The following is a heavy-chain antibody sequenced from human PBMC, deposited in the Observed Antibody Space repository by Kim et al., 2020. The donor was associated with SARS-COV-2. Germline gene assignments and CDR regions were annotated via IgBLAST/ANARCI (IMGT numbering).Heavy chain of an antibody. CDR1: GFTFSSYS. Sequence: GGSLRLSCAASGFTFSSYSMNWVRQAPGKGLEWVSSISSSSSYIYYADSVKGRFTISRDNAKNSLYLQMNSLRAEDTAVYYCARALYNSLLWFGEFPDYYYYYGMDVWGQGTTVTVSS. CDR2: ISSSSSYI. V-gene: IGHV3-21*01. J-gene: IGHJ6*02. D-gene: IGHD3-10*01. CDR3: ARALYNSLLWFGEFPDYYYYYGMDV.